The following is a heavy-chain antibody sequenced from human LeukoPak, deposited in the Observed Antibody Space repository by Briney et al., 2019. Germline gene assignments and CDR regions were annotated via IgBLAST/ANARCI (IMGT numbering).Heavy chain of an antibody. V-gene: IGHV4-61*01. CDR2: IYYSGST. D-gene: IGHD4-17*01. Sequence: PSETLSLTCTVSGGSVSSGSYYWSWIRQPPGKGLEWIGYIYYSGSTNYNPSLKSRVTISVDTSKNQFSLKLSSVTAADTAVYYWAREDYAYFDYWGQGTLVTVSS. CDR1: GGSVSSGSYY. J-gene: IGHJ4*02. CDR3: AREDYAYFDY.